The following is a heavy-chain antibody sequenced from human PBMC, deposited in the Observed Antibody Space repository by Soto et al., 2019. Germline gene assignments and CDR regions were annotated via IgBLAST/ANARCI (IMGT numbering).Heavy chain of an antibody. D-gene: IGHD2-2*01. J-gene: IGHJ5*02. CDR3: ARALPVAKGGFDP. Sequence: HLGGSLRHHWSASVFTFGNTYMTWCLQPPGKGLECVSVIYTAGGTNYADSVKGRFIISRDNSKNTLYLQMNSLRAEDTAVYYCARALPVAKGGFDPWGQGTLVTVSS. CDR1: VFTFGNTY. V-gene: IGHV3-53*01. CDR2: IYTAGGT.